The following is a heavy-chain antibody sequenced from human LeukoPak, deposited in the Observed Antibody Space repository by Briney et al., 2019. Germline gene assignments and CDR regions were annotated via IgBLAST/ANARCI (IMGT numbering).Heavy chain of an antibody. J-gene: IGHJ6*03. CDR3: ASCGHDSIAAAGTGRLCYYMDV. CDR2: IYPGDSDT. CDR1: GYSFTSYW. Sequence: GESLKISCKGSGYSFTSYWIGWVRQMPGKGLEWMGIIYPGDSDTRYSPSFQGQVTISADKSISTAYLQWSSLKASDTAMYYCASCGHDSIAAAGTGRLCYYMDVWGKGTTVTVSS. D-gene: IGHD6-13*01. V-gene: IGHV5-51*01.